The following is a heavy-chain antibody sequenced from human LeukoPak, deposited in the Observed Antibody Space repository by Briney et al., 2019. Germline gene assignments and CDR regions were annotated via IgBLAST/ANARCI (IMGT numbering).Heavy chain of an antibody. V-gene: IGHV4-59*01. D-gene: IGHD3-22*01. CDR1: GGSISSYY. J-gene: IGHJ4*02. CDR3: ASTHYYDSSVDY. CDR2: IYYSGST. Sequence: KPSETLSLTCTVSGGSISSYYWSWIRQPPGKGLEWIGYIYYSGSTNYNPSLKSRVTISVDTSKNQFSLKLSSVTAADTAVYYCASTHYYDSSVDYWGQGTLVTVSS.